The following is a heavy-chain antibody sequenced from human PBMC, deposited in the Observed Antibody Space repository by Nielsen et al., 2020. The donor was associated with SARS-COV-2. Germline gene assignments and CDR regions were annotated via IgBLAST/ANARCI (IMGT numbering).Heavy chain of an antibody. Sequence: GGSLRLSCRASGFSFSGYAMSWVRQAPGKGLEWVSALSGRGGTHYADSVKGRFTISRDKAENTLYLQMNSLRADDTAVYYCVRVRDDGFYYDTGPFDIWGQGSLVTVSS. J-gene: IGHJ4*02. CDR2: LSGRGGT. CDR3: VRVRDDGFYYDTGPFDI. V-gene: IGHV3-23*01. D-gene: IGHD3-22*01. CDR1: GFSFSGYA.